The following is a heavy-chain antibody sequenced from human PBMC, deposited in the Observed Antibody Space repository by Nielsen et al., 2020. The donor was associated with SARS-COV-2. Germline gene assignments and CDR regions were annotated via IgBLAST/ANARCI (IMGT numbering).Heavy chain of an antibody. D-gene: IGHD1-26*01. CDR2: IRSYANEYAT. CDR1: GFTFSGSA. CDR3: ARDLMVVGATNEDY. V-gene: IGHV3-73*01. J-gene: IGHJ4*02. Sequence: GESLKISCVASGFTFSGSAMHWVRQASGKGLEWVGRIRSYANEYATAYAVSVKGRFTISRDDSQNTAYLQMNSLRAEDTAVYYCARDLMVVGATNEDYWGQGTLVTVSS.